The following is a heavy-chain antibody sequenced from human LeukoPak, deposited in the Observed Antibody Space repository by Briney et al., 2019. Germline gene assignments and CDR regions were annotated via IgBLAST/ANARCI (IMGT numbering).Heavy chain of an antibody. Sequence: PSETLSLTCAVSGYSISSAYYWGWIRQPPGKGLEWIGSIYYSGSTYYNPSLKSRVTISVDTSKNQFSLKLSSVTAADTAVYYCARGIYSSGWYKGYWGQGTLVTVSS. V-gene: IGHV4-38-2*01. D-gene: IGHD6-19*01. CDR1: GYSISSAYY. CDR2: IYYSGST. J-gene: IGHJ4*02. CDR3: ARGIYSSGWYKGY.